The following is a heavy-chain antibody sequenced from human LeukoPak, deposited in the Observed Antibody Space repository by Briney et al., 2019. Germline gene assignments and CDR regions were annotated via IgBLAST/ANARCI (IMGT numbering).Heavy chain of an antibody. V-gene: IGHV4-4*07. Sequence: SETLSLTCTVSGGSISSYYWSWIRQPAGKGLEWIGRIYSSGSTNYNPSLKSRVTMSVDTLKNQFSLTLNSVTAADTAVYYCARDMRVVVGTFDYWGQGTLVTVSS. CDR2: IYSSGST. CDR3: ARDMRVVVGTFDY. D-gene: IGHD3-22*01. CDR1: GGSISSYY. J-gene: IGHJ4*02.